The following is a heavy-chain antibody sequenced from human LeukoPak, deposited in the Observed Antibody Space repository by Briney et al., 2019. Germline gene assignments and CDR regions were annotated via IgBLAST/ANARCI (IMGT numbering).Heavy chain of an antibody. J-gene: IGHJ3*02. V-gene: IGHV3-21*01. CDR3: ATSMAQDVDAFHI. D-gene: IGHD2-8*01. CDR2: ISSRSTYI. Sequence: KSGGSLRLSCAASGFTFSTYSMNWVRQAPGKGLEWVSSISSRSTYIYYADSVKGRFTIFRDNAKNSLYLQMNNLRAEDTAMFYCATSMAQDVDAFHIWGQGTMVTVSS. CDR1: GFTFSTYS.